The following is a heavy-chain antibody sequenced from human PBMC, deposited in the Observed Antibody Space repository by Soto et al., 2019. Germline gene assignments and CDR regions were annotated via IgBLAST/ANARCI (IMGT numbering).Heavy chain of an antibody. V-gene: IGHV4-39*07. Sequence: PSETLSLTCTVSGGSISSSSYYWGWIRQPPGKGLEWIGCIFHSGSTYYNPSLKSRVTISVDTSKNQFSLKLSSVTAADTAVYYCARGAWGPSYDFWSGYYSGGMDVWGQGTTVTVSS. CDR2: IFHSGST. CDR1: GGSISSSSYY. CDR3: ARGAWGPSYDFWSGYYSGGMDV. J-gene: IGHJ6*02. D-gene: IGHD3-3*01.